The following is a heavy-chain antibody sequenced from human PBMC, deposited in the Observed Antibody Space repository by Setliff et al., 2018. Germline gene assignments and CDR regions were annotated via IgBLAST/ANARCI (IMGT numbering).Heavy chain of an antibody. V-gene: IGHV4-39*07. Sequence: PSETLSLTCTVSGGSISSSSYYWGWIRQPPGKGLEWIGSIYHSGSTYYNPSLKSRVTISVDTSKNQFSLKLNSVTAADTAVCYCARVPRFTDTRNAFDIWGQGTMVTVSS. D-gene: IGHD5-18*01. CDR1: GGSISSSSYY. CDR2: IYHSGST. J-gene: IGHJ3*02. CDR3: ARVPRFTDTRNAFDI.